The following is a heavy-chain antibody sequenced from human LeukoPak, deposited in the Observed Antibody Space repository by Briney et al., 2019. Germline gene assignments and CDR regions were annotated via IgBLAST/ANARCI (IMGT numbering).Heavy chain of an antibody. CDR2: INSDGSNI. CDR3: IRDGLGTSPYDL. Sequence: GGSLRLSCAASGFTLSNYWMNWVRQVPGKGLVWVSHINSDGSNIRYANSVKGRFTISRDNAKNSLYLQMDSLRPEDTAVYYCIRDGLGTSPYDLWGQGALVTVSS. V-gene: IGHV3-74*01. J-gene: IGHJ5*02. CDR1: GFTLSNYW. D-gene: IGHD7-27*01.